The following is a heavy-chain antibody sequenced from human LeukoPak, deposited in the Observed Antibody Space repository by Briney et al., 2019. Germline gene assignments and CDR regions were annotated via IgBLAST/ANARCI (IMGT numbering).Heavy chain of an antibody. CDR2: IYTSGST. D-gene: IGHD4-17*01. CDR3: ARVHHGDFDY. CDR1: GGSISSGSYY. J-gene: IGHJ4*02. Sequence: SETLSLTCTVSGGSISSGSYYWSWIRQPAGKGLEWIGRIYTSGSTNYNPSLKSRVTMSVDTSKNQFSLKLSSVTAADTAVYYCARVHHGDFDYWGQGTLVTVSS. V-gene: IGHV4-61*02.